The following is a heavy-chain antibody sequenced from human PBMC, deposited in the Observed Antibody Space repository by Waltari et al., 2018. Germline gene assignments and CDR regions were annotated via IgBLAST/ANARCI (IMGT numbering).Heavy chain of an antibody. CDR1: GYSISSGYY. CDR3: ATSYSSGWCGY. D-gene: IGHD6-19*01. J-gene: IGHJ4*02. CDR2: IYHSGST. V-gene: IGHV4-38-2*01. Sequence: QVQLQESGPGLVKPSETLSLTCAVSGYSISSGYYWGWIRQPPGKGLEWIGSIYHSGSTYYNPSLKSRVTISVDTSKNQFSLKLSSVTAADTAVYYCATSYSSGWCGYWGQGTLVTVSS.